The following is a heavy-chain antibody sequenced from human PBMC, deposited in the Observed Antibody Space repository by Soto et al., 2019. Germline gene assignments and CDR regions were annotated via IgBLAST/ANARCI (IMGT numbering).Heavy chain of an antibody. CDR1: GFTFSSYA. D-gene: IGHD1-26*01. Sequence: QPGGSLRLSCAASGFTFSSYAMHWVRQAPGKGLEWVAVISYDGSNKYYADSVKGRFTISRDNSNSALYVQMNSLTGEDTAVYYCARTRSAWSDFHYYSLDVWGQGTTVTVSS. V-gene: IGHV3-30*14. CDR2: ISYDGSNK. J-gene: IGHJ6*02. CDR3: ARTRSAWSDFHYYSLDV.